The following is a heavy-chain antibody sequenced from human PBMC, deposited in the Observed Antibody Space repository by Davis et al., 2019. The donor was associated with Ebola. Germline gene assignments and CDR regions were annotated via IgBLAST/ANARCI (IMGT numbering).Heavy chain of an antibody. CDR1: GFTFSSYG. V-gene: IGHV3-30*18. CDR3: AKDGATVTTGID. D-gene: IGHD4-17*01. CDR2: ISYDGSNK. J-gene: IGHJ4*02. Sequence: GGSLRLSCAASGFTFSSYGMHWVRQAPGKGLEWVAVISYDGSNKYYADSVKGRFTISRDNSKNTLYLQMNSLRAEDTAVYYCAKDGATVTTGIDWGQGTLVTVSS.